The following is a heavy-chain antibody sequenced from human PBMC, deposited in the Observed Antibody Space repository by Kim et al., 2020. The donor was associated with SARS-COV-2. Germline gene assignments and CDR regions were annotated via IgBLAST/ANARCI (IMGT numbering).Heavy chain of an antibody. CDR3: AKALTWS. J-gene: IGHJ4*02. D-gene: IGHD3-16*01. V-gene: IGHV3-23*01. Sequence: SGGSTYYADSVEGRFTISRDNSKNTLYLQMNSLRAEDTAVYYCAKALTWSWGQGTLVTVSS. CDR2: SGGST.